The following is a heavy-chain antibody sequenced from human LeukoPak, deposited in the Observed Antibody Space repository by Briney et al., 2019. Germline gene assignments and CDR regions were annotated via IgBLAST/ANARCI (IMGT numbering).Heavy chain of an antibody. J-gene: IGHJ4*02. Sequence: GASVKVSCKASGYTFTSYGISWVRQAAGQGLEWMGWISAYNGNTNYAQKLQGRVTKTKDTSTSTAYTELRSLRSDDTAVYYCAKARTMYYYDSSVDWGQGTLVTVSS. CDR1: GYTFTSYG. D-gene: IGHD3-22*01. V-gene: IGHV1-18*01. CDR3: AKARTMYYYDSSVD. CDR2: ISAYNGNT.